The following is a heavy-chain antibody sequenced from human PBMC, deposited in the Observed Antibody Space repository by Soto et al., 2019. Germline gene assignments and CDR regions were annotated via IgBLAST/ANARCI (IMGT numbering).Heavy chain of an antibody. J-gene: IGHJ6*02. CDR2: ISYDGSNK. Sequence: GGSLRLSCAASGFTFSSYAMHWVRQAPGKGLEWVAVISYDGSNKYYADSVKGRFTISRDNSKNTLYLQMNSLRAEDTAVYYCASGLERFGELGRSFYYYGMDVWGQGTTVTVSS. CDR3: ASGLERFGELGRSFYYYGMDV. D-gene: IGHD3-10*01. CDR1: GFTFSSYA. V-gene: IGHV3-30-3*01.